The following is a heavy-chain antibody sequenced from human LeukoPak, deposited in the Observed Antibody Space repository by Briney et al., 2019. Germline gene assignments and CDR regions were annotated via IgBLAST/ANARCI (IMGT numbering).Heavy chain of an antibody. CDR2: INPSGGVT. CDR3: ARVPLFGYHFDY. J-gene: IGHJ4*02. Sequence: ASVKVSCKASGYTFTSYYMHWVRQARGQGLEWMGIINPSGGVTSYAQRFQGRVTMTRDMSTSTVYMELSSLRSEDTAVYYCARVPLFGYHFDYWGQGTLVSVSS. CDR1: GYTFTSYY. D-gene: IGHD3-10*01. V-gene: IGHV1-46*01.